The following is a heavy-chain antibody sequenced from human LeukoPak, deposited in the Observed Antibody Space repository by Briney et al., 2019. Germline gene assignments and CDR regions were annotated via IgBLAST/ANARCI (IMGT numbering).Heavy chain of an antibody. Sequence: ASVKASCKASGYTFTSYYMHWVRQAPGQGLEWMGIINPSGGSTSYAQKFQGRVTMTGDTSTSTVYMELSSLRSEDTAVYYCAREYYYDSSGYYYGTRFDPWGQGTLVTVSS. CDR3: AREYYYDSSGYYYGTRFDP. D-gene: IGHD3-22*01. V-gene: IGHV1-46*01. CDR1: GYTFTSYY. CDR2: INPSGGST. J-gene: IGHJ5*02.